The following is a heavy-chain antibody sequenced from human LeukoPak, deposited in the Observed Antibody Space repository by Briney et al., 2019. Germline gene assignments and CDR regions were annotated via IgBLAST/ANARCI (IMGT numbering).Heavy chain of an antibody. CDR3: ARLYSSSWYNWFDP. V-gene: IGHV1-69*13. J-gene: IGHJ5*02. CDR1: GGTFSSYA. D-gene: IGHD6-13*01. CDR2: IVPIFGTA. Sequence: GASVKVSCKASGGTFSSYAISWVRQAPGQGLEWMGGIVPIFGTANYAQKFQGRVTITADESTSTAYMELSSLRSDDTAVYYCARLYSSSWYNWFDPWGQGTLVTVSS.